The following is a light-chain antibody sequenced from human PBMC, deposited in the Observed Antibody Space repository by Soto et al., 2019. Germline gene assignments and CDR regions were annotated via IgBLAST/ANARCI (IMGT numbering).Light chain of an antibody. CDR2: GAS. J-gene: IGKJ1*01. Sequence: EIVLTQSPGILSLSPGERATLSCRASQSVRSNYLAWYQQKPGQAPRFLIYGASSRATGIPDRFSGSGSGTDFTLTITRLEPEDFAVYYCQQYGSSPRTFGQGTKVEIK. CDR1: QSVRSNY. V-gene: IGKV3-20*01. CDR3: QQYGSSPRT.